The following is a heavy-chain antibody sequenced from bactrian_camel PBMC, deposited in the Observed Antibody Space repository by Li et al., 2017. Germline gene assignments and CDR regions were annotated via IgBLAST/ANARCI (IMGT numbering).Heavy chain of an antibody. CDR1: GFAFSSYW. V-gene: IGHV3S1*01. Sequence: HVQLVESGGGSVQPGGSLRLTCAASGFAFSSYWMYWVRQDPGKGLEWVSRIRSGGDRAFYSDSVKGRFTVSRDYLELKSAQTEDSGTYYCVRALYGWTDFLYWDKGTQVTVS. D-gene: IGHD1*01. J-gene: IGHJ6*01. CDR3: WTDFLY. CDR2: IRSGGDRA.